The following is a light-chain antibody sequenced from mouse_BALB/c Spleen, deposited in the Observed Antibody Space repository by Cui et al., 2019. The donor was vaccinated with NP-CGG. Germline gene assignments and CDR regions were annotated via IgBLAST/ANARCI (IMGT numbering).Light chain of an antibody. CDR3: ALWYSNHWV. V-gene: IGLV1*01. CDR1: TGTVTTSNY. CDR2: GTN. Sequence: QAVVTQESALTTSPGETVTLTCPSSTGTVTTSNYANWVQEKPDHLFTGLIGGTNNRPPGVPARFSGSLIGDKAALTITRAQTEDEAIYFCALWYSNHWVFGGGTKLTVL. J-gene: IGLJ1*01.